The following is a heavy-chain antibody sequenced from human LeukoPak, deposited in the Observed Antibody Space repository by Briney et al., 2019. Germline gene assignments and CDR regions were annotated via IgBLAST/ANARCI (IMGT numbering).Heavy chain of an antibody. CDR3: AKKESIPHGGDYFDS. CDR2: ISSGGGAT. Sequence: PGGSLRLSCAASGFTFSSYSMTWVRRTPGNGLEWVSIISSGGGATFYADSVKGRFTISRDNSKNTLYLQMNSLRTEDTALYYCAKKESIPHGGDYFDSWGQGTQVTVSS. D-gene: IGHD2-21*01. V-gene: IGHV3-23*01. J-gene: IGHJ4*02. CDR1: GFTFSSYS.